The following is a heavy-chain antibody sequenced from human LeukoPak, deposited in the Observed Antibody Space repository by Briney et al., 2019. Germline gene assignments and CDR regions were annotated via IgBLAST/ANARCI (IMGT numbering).Heavy chain of an antibody. CDR1: GGTFSSYA. J-gene: IGHJ4*02. V-gene: IGHV1-69*01. CDR2: IIPIFGTA. Sequence: ASVKVSCKASGGTFSSYAISWVRQAPGQGLEWMGGIIPIFGTANYAQKFQGRATITADESTSTAYMELSSLRSEDTAVYYCARSSSGPPGLFDYWGQGTLVTVSS. CDR3: ARSSSGPPGLFDY. D-gene: IGHD3-22*01.